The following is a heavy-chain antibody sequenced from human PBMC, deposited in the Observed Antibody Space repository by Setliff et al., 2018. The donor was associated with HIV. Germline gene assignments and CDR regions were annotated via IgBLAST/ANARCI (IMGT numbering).Heavy chain of an antibody. V-gene: IGHV3-48*03. D-gene: IGHD6-19*01. CDR3: ARSLAGHDAFDI. CDR2: ISSSGSTI. CDR1: GFTFSSYE. Sequence: PGGSLRLSCAASGFTFSSYEMNWVRQAPGKGLEWVSYISSSGSTIYYADSVKGRFTISRDNAKNSLYLQMNSLRAEDTAVYYCARSLAGHDAFDIWGQGTMVTVSS. J-gene: IGHJ3*02.